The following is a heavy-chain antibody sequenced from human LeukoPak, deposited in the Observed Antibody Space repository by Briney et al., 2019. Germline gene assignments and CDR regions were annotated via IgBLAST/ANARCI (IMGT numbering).Heavy chain of an antibody. Sequence: SETLSLTCFVSGGSISSSSYYWAWIRQPPGKGLEWIGSIYYTGNTYYNPSLKSRVTISLDTSKNQLSLKLSPVTATDTAVYYCARHRLVETTFDYWGQGTLVTVSS. CDR2: IYYTGNT. CDR1: GGSISSSSYY. CDR3: ARHRLVETTFDY. D-gene: IGHD1-26*01. J-gene: IGHJ4*02. V-gene: IGHV4-39*01.